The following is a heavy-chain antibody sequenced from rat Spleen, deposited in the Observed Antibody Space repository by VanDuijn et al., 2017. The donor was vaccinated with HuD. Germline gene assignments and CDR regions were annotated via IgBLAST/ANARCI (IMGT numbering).Heavy chain of an antibody. V-gene: IGHV3-3*01. CDR2: INRAGST. D-gene: IGHD1-12*03. J-gene: IGHJ2*01. CDR1: GYSITSSYR. Sequence: EVQLQESGPGLVKPSQSLSLTCSVTGYSITSSYRWNWIRKFPGNKLEWMGYINRAGSTTYNPSLKSRISITRDTSKNQFFLQVNSVTTEDTATYYCATDDGYYPYYFDYWGQGVMVTVSS. CDR3: ATDDGYYPYYFDY.